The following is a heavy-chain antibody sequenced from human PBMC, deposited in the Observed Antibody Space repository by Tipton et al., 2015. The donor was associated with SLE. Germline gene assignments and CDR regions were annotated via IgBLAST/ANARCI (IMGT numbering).Heavy chain of an antibody. CDR3: ARTPSRIAAVIT. CDR2: ISSSGSTI. Sequence: SLRFSCAASGFTFSDYYMSWIRQAPGKGLEWVSYISSSGSTIYYADSVKGRFTISRDNAKNSLYLQMNSLRAEDTAVYYCARTPSRIAAVITWGQGTLSPSPQ. V-gene: IGHV3-11*04. CDR1: GFTFSDYY. J-gene: IGHJ5*02. D-gene: IGHD6-13*01.